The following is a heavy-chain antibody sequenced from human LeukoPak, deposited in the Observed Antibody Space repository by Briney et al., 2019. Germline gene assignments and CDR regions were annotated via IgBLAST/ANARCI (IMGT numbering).Heavy chain of an antibody. Sequence: SDTLSLTCTVSGGSISTYYWSWIRQPPGKGLEWIGHVYYSGSTNYNPSLKSRVTISVDTSKNQFSLKLSSVTAADTAVYFCARQLRGEAVAGHLQPFDYWGQGTLVTVSS. D-gene: IGHD6-19*01. CDR3: ARQLRGEAVAGHLQPFDY. CDR1: GGSISTYY. V-gene: IGHV4-59*08. J-gene: IGHJ4*02. CDR2: VYYSGST.